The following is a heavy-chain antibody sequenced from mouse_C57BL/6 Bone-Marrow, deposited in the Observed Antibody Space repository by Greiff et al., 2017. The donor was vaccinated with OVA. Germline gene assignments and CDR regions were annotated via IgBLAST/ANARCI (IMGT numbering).Heavy chain of an antibody. J-gene: IGHJ1*03. CDR2: INPYNGGT. CDR3: AYYYGSSPKYFDV. Sequence: VQLKESGPVLVKPGASVKMSCKASGYTFTDYYMNWVKQSHGKSLEWIGVINPYNGGTSYNQKFKGKATLTVDKSSSTAYMELNSLTSEDSAVYYCAYYYGSSPKYFDVWGTGTTVTVSS. D-gene: IGHD1-1*01. V-gene: IGHV1-19*01. CDR1: GYTFTDYY.